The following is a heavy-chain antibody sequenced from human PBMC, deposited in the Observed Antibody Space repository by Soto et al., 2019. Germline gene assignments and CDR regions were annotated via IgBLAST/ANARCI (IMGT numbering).Heavy chain of an antibody. Sequence: PSGSMDLTCTVSGGSVRSGDYYWSWIRQPPGKGLEWIGYIYYSGSTYYNPSLKSRVTISVDTSKNQFSLKLSSVTAADTAVYYCARGPPDYSSSWYLGYWGQGTLVTVSS. CDR1: GGSVRSGDYY. J-gene: IGHJ4*02. V-gene: IGHV4-30-4*01. CDR3: ARGPPDYSSSWYLGY. CDR2: IYYSGST. D-gene: IGHD6-13*01.